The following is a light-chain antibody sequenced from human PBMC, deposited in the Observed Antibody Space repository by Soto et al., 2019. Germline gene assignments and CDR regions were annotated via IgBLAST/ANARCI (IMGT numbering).Light chain of an antibody. J-gene: IGLJ1*01. CDR1: SSDVGSYNL. Sequence: QSALTQPASVSGSPGRSLTISCTVTSSDVGSYNLVSWYQQHPGKAPKLMIYEGSKRPSGVSNRFSGSKSGNTASLTISGLQAEDEADYYCCSYAGSSTYVFGTGTKVTVL. CDR2: EGS. V-gene: IGLV2-23*01. CDR3: CSYAGSSTYV.